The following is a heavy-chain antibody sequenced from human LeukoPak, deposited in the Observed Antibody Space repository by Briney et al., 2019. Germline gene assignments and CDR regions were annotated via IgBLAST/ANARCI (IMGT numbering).Heavy chain of an antibody. J-gene: IGHJ4*02. D-gene: IGHD5-24*01. CDR1: DGSISSYY. CDR3: ARGDGYNLVFDY. V-gene: IGHV4-4*07. Sequence: PSETLSPTCTVSDGSISSYYWSWIRQPAGKGLEWIGRIYTSGSTNYNPSLKSRVTMSVDTSKNQFSLKLSSVAAADTAVYYCARGDGYNLVFDYWGQGTLVTVSS. CDR2: IYTSGST.